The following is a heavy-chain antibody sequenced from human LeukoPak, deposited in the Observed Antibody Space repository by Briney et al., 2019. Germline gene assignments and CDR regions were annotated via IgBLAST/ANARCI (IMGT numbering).Heavy chain of an antibody. CDR2: SHYSGSI. CDR3: ARGRDYFKVGY. Sequence: SETLSLTCTVSGISVSSNTFYWTWIRQRPGKGPEWIGCSHYSGSIHYNPSLASRVSISVDASDHKFSLSLKSVTAADTAVYYCARGRDYFKVGYWGQGELVSV. J-gene: IGHJ4*02. CDR1: GISVSSNTFY. D-gene: IGHD2/OR15-2a*01. V-gene: IGHV4-31*03.